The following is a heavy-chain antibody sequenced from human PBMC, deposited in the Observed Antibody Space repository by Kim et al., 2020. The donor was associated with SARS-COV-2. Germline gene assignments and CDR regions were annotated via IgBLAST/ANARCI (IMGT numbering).Heavy chain of an antibody. CDR3: ARVLSSTSYYGMDV. J-gene: IGHJ6*02. Sequence: GGSLRLSCAASGFTFSSYAMHWVRQAPGKGLEWVAVISYDGSNKYYADSVKGRFTISRDNSKNTLYLQMNSLRAEDTAVYYCARVLSSTSYYGMDVWGQGTTVGASS. CDR2: ISYDGSNK. D-gene: IGHD2-2*01. CDR1: GFTFSSYA. V-gene: IGHV3-30*04.